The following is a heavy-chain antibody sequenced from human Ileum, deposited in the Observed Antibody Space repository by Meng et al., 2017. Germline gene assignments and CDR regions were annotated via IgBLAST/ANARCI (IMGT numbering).Heavy chain of an antibody. CDR3: ARNGAYSADP. V-gene: IGHV4-4*02. CDR1: GAPTGSGYW. J-gene: IGHJ5*02. Sequence: SVHGLVVPSGTRPCTGPVPGAPTGSGYWCSWVRQPPGKGLEWIGEIHHGGGTNYNPSLKSRVTISVDKSSNQYTLWLTSVTAADTAMYYCARNGAYSADPWGQGTLVTVSS. CDR2: IHHGGGT. D-gene: IGHD2-21*01.